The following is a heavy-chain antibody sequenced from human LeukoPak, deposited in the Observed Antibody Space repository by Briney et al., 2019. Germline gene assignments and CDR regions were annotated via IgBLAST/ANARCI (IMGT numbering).Heavy chain of an antibody. D-gene: IGHD1-14*01. Sequence: GGSLRLSCAASGFSFSTYWMSWVRQAPGKGLEWVANIKEDGSETYYVDSLRGRFTISRDNVKNSLYMQINSLRVEDTAVYYCGRDSFETDIDYWGQGTLVTVSS. J-gene: IGHJ4*02. CDR1: GFSFSTYW. CDR3: GRDSFETDIDY. V-gene: IGHV3-7*01. CDR2: IKEDGSET.